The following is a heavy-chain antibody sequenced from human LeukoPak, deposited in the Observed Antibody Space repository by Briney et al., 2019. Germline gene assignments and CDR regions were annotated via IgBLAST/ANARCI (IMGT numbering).Heavy chain of an antibody. D-gene: IGHD3-22*01. Sequence: GGSLRLSCAASGFTFSSYAMHWVRQAPGKGLEWVAVISYDGSNKYYADSVKGRFTISRDNSKNTLYLQMNSLRAEDTALYYCARGRFNYDNSGYSSFYYWGQGTLVTVSS. V-gene: IGHV3-30-3*01. CDR3: ARGRFNYDNSGYSSFYY. CDR1: GFTFSSYA. J-gene: IGHJ4*02. CDR2: ISYDGSNK.